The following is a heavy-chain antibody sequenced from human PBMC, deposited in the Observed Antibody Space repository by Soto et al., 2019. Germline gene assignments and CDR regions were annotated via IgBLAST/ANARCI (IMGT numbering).Heavy chain of an antibody. J-gene: IGHJ6*02. CDR3: ATREGSSSGRPFDYYYGLDV. Sequence: GGSLRLSCAASGFTFSNAWMNWVRQAPGKGLEWVGRIKSKTDGGTADYAAPVKARFTISRDDSENTLYLQMNSLKIEDTAVYYCATREGSSSGRPFDYYYGLDVWGQGTTVTVSS. CDR1: GFTFSNAW. D-gene: IGHD6-19*01. CDR2: IKSKTDGGTA. V-gene: IGHV3-15*07.